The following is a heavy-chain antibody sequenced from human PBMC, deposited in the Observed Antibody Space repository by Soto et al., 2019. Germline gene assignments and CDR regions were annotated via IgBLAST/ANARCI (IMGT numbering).Heavy chain of an antibody. D-gene: IGHD1-1*01. CDR3: ARDFASGTTHFDF. CDR1: GYTFSSYG. J-gene: IGHJ4*02. CDR2: ISAYNGNT. Sequence: QVQLVQSGAEVKKPGASVKVSCKATGYTFSSYGISWVRQAPGQGLVWMGWISAYNGNTDYAQKVQGRVTMTTDTSTSTAYMELRSLRSDDTAVYYCARDFASGTTHFDFWGQGTLGTVSS. V-gene: IGHV1-18*04.